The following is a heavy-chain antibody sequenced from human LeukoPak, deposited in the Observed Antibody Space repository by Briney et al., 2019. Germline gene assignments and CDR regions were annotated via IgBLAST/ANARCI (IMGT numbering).Heavy chain of an antibody. J-gene: IGHJ4*02. CDR3: ARDEVASD. Sequence: SETLSLTCAVSGYSISSGYYWGWIRQPPGKGLEWIGSIYHSGSTYYNPSLKSRVTISVDTSKNQFSLKLSSVTAADTAVYYCARDEVASDWGQGTLVTVSS. V-gene: IGHV4-38-2*02. CDR1: GYSISSGYY. CDR2: IYHSGST. D-gene: IGHD5-12*01.